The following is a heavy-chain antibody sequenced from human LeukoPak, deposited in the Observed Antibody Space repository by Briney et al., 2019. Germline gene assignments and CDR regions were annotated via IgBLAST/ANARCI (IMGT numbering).Heavy chain of an antibody. D-gene: IGHD6-13*01. J-gene: IGHJ4*02. CDR2: TYYRSKWYN. CDR3: ARDSAAPGSAQLFDY. V-gene: IGHV6-1*01. Sequence: SQTLSLNCAISGERGSSNSAAWNWIRQSPSGGLEWLGRTYYRSKWYNDYAVSVKSRITINPDTSKNQFSLQLNSVTPEDTAVYYCARDSAAPGSAQLFDYWGQGTLVTVSS. CDR1: GERGSSNSAA.